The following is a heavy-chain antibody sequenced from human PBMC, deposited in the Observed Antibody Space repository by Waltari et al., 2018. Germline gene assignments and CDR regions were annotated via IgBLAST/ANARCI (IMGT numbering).Heavy chain of an antibody. J-gene: IGHJ5*02. Sequence: QVQLVQSGAEVKKPGSSVKVSCKASGGTFSSYAISRVRQAPGQGLEWMGGIIPIFGTANYAQKFQGRVTITADESTSTAYMELSSLRSEDTAVYYCARVYYDILTGALRALDPWGQGTLVTVSS. CDR3: ARVYYDILTGALRALDP. CDR2: IIPIFGTA. V-gene: IGHV1-69*13. CDR1: GGTFSSYA. D-gene: IGHD3-9*01.